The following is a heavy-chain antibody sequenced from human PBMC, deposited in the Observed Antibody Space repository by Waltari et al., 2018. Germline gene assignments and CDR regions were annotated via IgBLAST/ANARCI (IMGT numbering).Heavy chain of an antibody. V-gene: IGHV4-4*07. D-gene: IGHD3-3*01. J-gene: IGHJ6*03. CDR3: ARATYYDFWSGQDYYYYMDV. Sequence: QVQLQESGPGLVKPSETLSLTCTVSGGSISSYYWSWIRQPAGKGLEWIGRIYTSGSTNYNPSLKSRVTMSVDTSKNQFSLKLSSVTAADTAVYYCARATYYDFWSGQDYYYYMDVWGKGTTVTISS. CDR1: GGSISSYY. CDR2: IYTSGST.